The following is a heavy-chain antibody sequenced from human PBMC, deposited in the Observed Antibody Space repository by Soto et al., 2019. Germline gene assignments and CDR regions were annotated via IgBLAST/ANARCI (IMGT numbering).Heavy chain of an antibody. V-gene: IGHV3-21*01. Sequence: TGGSLRLSCAASGFTFSSYSMNLVRQAPGKGLEWVSSISSSSSYIYYADSVKGRFTISRDNAKNSLYLQMNSLRAEDTAVYYCARGGMVRGVIKNYYYGMDVWGQGTTVTVSS. D-gene: IGHD3-10*01. J-gene: IGHJ6*02. CDR3: ARGGMVRGVIKNYYYGMDV. CDR2: ISSSSSYI. CDR1: GFTFSSYS.